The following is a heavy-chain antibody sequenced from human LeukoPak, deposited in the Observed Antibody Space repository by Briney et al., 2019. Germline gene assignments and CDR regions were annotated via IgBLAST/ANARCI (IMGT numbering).Heavy chain of an antibody. CDR2: INPNSGGT. Sequence: APVKVSCKASGGTFSSYAISWVRQAPGQGLEWMGWINPNSGGTNYAQNFQGRVTMTRDTSISTAYMELSTLTSDDTAVYYCARAARFGELFRYWFDPWGQGTLVTVSS. CDR1: GGTFSSYA. D-gene: IGHD3-10*01. CDR3: ARAARFGELFRYWFDP. J-gene: IGHJ5*02. V-gene: IGHV1-2*02.